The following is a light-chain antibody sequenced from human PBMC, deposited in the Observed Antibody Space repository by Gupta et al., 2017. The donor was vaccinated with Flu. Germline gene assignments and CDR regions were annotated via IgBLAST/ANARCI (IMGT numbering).Light chain of an antibody. J-gene: IGLJ3*02. CDR3: ATWDDSLNGPV. Sequence: TQPPPSSGTPGQRVTISFSGSNSNIGRNTLSWYQQLPGAAPKLIIQNDNQRPSGVPVRFSGSKAGTSASLTISGLQSEDEGDFYCATWDDSLNGPVFGGGTRLTVL. V-gene: IGLV1-44*01. CDR1: NSNIGRNT. CDR2: NDN.